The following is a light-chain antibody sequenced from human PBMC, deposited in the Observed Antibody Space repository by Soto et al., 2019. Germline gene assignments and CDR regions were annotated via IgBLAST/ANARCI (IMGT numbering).Light chain of an antibody. CDR2: GAS. CDR1: QSVSSN. J-gene: IGKJ2*01. Sequence: EIVMTQSPATLSVSPGERATLSCRASQSVSSNLAWYQQKPGQAPRLLIYGASTRTTGIPARLSGSGSGTECTLTISSLQSEDFAVYYGQQYNNWPPYTFGQGTKLEIK. CDR3: QQYNNWPPYT. V-gene: IGKV3-15*01.